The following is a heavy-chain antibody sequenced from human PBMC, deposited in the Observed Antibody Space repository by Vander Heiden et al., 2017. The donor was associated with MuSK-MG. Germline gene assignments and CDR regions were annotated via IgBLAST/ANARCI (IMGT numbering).Heavy chain of an antibody. V-gene: IGHV3-48*01. J-gene: IGHJ5*02. Sequence: EVQLVESGGGLVQPGGSLRLSCAASGFPFSSYNMNWVRQAPGKGLEWVSYISRRSTSIYYADSVRGRFTISRDNAKNSIYLQMDSLRAEDTAGYYCAAEPAPWGQGTLVTVSS. CDR2: ISRRSTSI. CDR1: GFPFSSYN. CDR3: AAEPAP.